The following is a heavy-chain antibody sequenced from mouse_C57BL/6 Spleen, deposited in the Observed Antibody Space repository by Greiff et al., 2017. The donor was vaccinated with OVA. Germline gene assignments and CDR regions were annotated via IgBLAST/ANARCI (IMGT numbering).Heavy chain of an antibody. CDR3: AREGLYYSNYGYFDY. J-gene: IGHJ2*01. D-gene: IGHD2-5*01. Sequence: LQQSDAELVKPGASVKISCKVSGYTFTDHTIHWMKQRPEQGLEWIGYIYPRDGSTKYNEKFKGKATLTADKSSSTAYMQLNSLTSEDSAVYFCAREGLYYSNYGYFDYWGQGTTLTVSS. CDR2: IYPRDGST. CDR1: GYTFTDHT. V-gene: IGHV1-78*01.